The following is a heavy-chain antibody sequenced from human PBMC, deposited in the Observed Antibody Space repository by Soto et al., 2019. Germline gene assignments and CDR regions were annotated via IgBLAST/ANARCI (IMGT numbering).Heavy chain of an antibody. CDR3: ARAGYYDSSGYYSGGLAYFDY. CDR2: IYYSGST. V-gene: IGHV4-59*01. CDR1: GGSISRYY. J-gene: IGHJ4*02. D-gene: IGHD3-22*01. Sequence: PSETLSLTCTVSGGSISRYYWSWIRQPPGKGLEWIGYIYYSGSTNYNPSLKSRVTISVDTSKNQFSLKLSSVTAADTAVYYCARAGYYDSSGYYSGGLAYFDYWGQGTLVTVS.